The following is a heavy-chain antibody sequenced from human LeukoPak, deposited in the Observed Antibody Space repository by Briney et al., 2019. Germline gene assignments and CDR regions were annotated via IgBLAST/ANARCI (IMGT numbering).Heavy chain of an antibody. Sequence: GGSLRLSCAASGFTVSSNYMSWVRQAPGKGLEWVGRTRNKANSYTTEYAASVKGGFTISRDDSKNSLYLQMNSLKTEDTAVYYCSRVVVRGIIITEYYFDYWGQGTLVTVSS. CDR2: TRNKANSYTT. CDR3: SRVVVRGIIITEYYFDY. V-gene: IGHV3-72*01. J-gene: IGHJ4*02. D-gene: IGHD3-10*01. CDR1: GFTVSSNY.